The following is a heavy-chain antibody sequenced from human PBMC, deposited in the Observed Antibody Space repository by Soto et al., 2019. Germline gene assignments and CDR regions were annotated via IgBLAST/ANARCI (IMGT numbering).Heavy chain of an antibody. Sequence: QVQLVQSGAEVKKPGASVKVSCKASGYTFTSYGISWVRQTPGQGLEWMGWISAYNGNTNYAQKLQGRVTMTTDTSTSTAYMELRSLRSDDTAVYYCARGSHRLRYFDWLTPHGGWFDPWGQGTLVTVSS. J-gene: IGHJ5*02. V-gene: IGHV1-18*01. CDR1: GYTFTSYG. CDR2: ISAYNGNT. CDR3: ARGSHRLRYFDWLTPHGGWFDP. D-gene: IGHD3-9*01.